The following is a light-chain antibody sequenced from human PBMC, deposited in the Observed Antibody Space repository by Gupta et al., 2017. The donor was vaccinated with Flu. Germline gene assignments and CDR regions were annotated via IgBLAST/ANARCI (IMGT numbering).Light chain of an antibody. CDR2: GNN. J-gene: IGLJ2*01. V-gene: IGLV1-47*01. Sequence: SSNSGIHFVFWYQQFPGRPPHLIIYGNNQRPSGVPDRFSGSKSGASASLVISGLRSEDEAHYYCAAWESSLSGWAFGGGTKVTVL. CDR1: SSNSGIHF. CDR3: AAWESSLSGWA.